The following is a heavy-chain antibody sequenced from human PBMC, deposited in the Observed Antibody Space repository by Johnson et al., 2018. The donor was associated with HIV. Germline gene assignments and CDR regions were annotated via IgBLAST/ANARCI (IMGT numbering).Heavy chain of an antibody. CDR3: ARAPYNWNAGLFGAFDM. CDR1: GFTFDDNG. V-gene: IGHV3-20*04. D-gene: IGHD1-20*01. J-gene: IGHJ3*02. Sequence: VQLVESGGGVVRPGGSLRLSCAASGFTFDDNGMSWVRQAPGKGLEWVSAISGSGFDTFYADSVKGRFTISRDNAKKSLYLQMSSLKAEDTAVYYCARAPYNWNAGLFGAFDMWGRGTKVTVSS. CDR2: ISGSGFDT.